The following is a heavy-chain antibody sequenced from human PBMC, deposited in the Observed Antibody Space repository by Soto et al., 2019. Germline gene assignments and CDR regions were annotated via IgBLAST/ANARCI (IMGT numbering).Heavy chain of an antibody. V-gene: IGHV4-61*05. CDR2: IYYSGST. D-gene: IGHD3-10*01. CDR1: GGSISSSSYY. J-gene: IGHJ6*02. CDR3: AAGGAMVRGVIHGLYYYYGMDV. Sequence: PSETLSLTCTVSGGSISSSSYYWGWIRQPPGKGLEWIGYIYYSGSTNYNPSLKSRVTISVDTSKNQFSLKLSSVTAADTAVYYCAAGGAMVRGVIHGLYYYYGMDVWGQGTTVTVSS.